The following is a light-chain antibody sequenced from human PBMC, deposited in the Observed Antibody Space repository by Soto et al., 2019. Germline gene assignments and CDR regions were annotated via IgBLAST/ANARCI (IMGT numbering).Light chain of an antibody. CDR2: GAS. CDR1: QSVSSD. J-gene: IGKJ4*01. V-gene: IGKV3-15*01. Sequence: VMTQSPATLSVYPGARATLICRASQSVSSDLAWYEQKPGQAPRLLIYGASTRATGIPARFSGSGSGTEFTLTISSLQSEDFAVYYCQQYNNWPLTFGGGTKV. CDR3: QQYNNWPLT.